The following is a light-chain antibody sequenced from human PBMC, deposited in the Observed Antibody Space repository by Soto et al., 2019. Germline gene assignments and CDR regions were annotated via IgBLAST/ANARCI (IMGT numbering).Light chain of an antibody. V-gene: IGKV3-20*01. J-gene: IGKJ5*01. CDR2: GVS. CDR1: QRLSASD. CDR3: QQYGSSPLIT. Sequence: EIVLTQSPATLSLSPGQRATLSCRASQRLSASDIAWYQQKPGQAPKFLIYGVSSRATGIPDRFSGSGSGTDFTLTISRLEPEDFAVYHCQQYGSSPLITVGQGTRLEIK.